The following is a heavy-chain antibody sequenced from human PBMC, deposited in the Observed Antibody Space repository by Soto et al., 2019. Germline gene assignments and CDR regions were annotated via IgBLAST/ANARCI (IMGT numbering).Heavy chain of an antibody. CDR2: INTDGSYT. J-gene: IGHJ4*02. CDR3: ARDLPVPAGYSNTRSLFDF. Sequence: GGSLRLSCAASGFTLNNFWIHWVRQSPGKGLVWVSRINTDGSYTNYADSVKGRFTISRDNATNMVYLQMNSLRAEDTAVYYCARDLPVPAGYSNTRSLFDFWGRGTLVTVSS. CDR1: GFTLNNFW. D-gene: IGHD2-2*01. V-gene: IGHV3-74*01.